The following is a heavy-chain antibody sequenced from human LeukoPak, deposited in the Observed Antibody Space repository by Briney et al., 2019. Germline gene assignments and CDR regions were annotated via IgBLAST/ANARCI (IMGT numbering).Heavy chain of an antibody. J-gene: IGHJ4*02. CDR1: GFTFSSYA. D-gene: IGHD3-22*01. Sequence: PGGSLRLSCAASGFTFSSYAMSWVRQAPGKGLEWVSAISGSGGSTYYADSVKGRFTISRDNSKNTLYLQMNSLRAEDTAVYYCAKEADPYYYDSSGYYPPVTHFDYWGQGTLVTVSS. V-gene: IGHV3-23*01. CDR3: AKEADPYYYDSSGYYPPVTHFDY. CDR2: ISGSGGST.